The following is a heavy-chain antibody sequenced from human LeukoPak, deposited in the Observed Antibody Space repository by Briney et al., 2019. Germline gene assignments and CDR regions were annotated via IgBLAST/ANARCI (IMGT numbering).Heavy chain of an antibody. V-gene: IGHV4-34*01. CDR3: ARGYGGYFDY. Sequence: SETLSLTCAVYGGSFSGYYWSWIRQPPGKGLEWIGEINHSRSTNYNPSLKSRVTISVDTSKNQFSLKLSSVTAADTAVYYCARGYGGYFDYWGQGTLVTVSS. J-gene: IGHJ4*02. CDR1: GGSFSGYY. D-gene: IGHD4-17*01. CDR2: INHSRST.